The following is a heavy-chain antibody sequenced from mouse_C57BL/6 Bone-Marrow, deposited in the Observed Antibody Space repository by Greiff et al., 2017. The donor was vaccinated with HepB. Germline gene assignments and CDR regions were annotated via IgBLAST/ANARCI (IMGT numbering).Heavy chain of an antibody. D-gene: IGHD2-4*01. Sequence: DVKLVESGGGLVKPGGSLKLSCAASGFTFSSYAMSWVRQTPEKRLEWVATISDGGSYTYYPDNVKGRFTISRDNAKNNLYLQMSHLKSEDTAMYYCARMDDYETWFAYWGQGTLVTVSA. CDR2: ISDGGSYT. V-gene: IGHV5-4*03. CDR1: GFTFSSYA. CDR3: ARMDDYETWFAY. J-gene: IGHJ3*01.